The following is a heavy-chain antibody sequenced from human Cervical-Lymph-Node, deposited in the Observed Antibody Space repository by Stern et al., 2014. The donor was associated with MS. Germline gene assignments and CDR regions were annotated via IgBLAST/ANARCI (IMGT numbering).Heavy chain of an antibody. J-gene: IGHJ4*02. D-gene: IGHD2-8*01. CDR1: GFSFSSYG. CDR3: ARDYEDTSMLFDH. Sequence: QVQLVESGGDVVKPGRALRLSCAASGFSFSSYGMDWVRQAPGKGLEWVTVISYDGNHKYYAASVKGRFTISRDNSKSTLHLQMNSVTPDDTAIYYCARDYEDTSMLFDHWGQGTLVTVSS. CDR2: ISYDGNHK. V-gene: IGHV3-30*03.